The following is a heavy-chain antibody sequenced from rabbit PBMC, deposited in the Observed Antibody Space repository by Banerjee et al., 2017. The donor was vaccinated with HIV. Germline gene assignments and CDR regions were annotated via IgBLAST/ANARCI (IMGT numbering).Heavy chain of an antibody. Sequence: QQQLVESGGGLVKPGASLTLTCKASGFSFGDRDVMCWVRQAPGKGLEWIACINTATGKGVYASWAKGRFTISKTSSTTVTLQMTSLTAADTATYFCARDLVGVIGWNFYLWGPGTLVTVS. V-gene: IGHV1S45*01. D-gene: IGHD1-1*01. J-gene: IGHJ4*01. CDR3: ARDLVGVIGWNFYL. CDR1: GFSFGDRDV. CDR2: INTATGKG.